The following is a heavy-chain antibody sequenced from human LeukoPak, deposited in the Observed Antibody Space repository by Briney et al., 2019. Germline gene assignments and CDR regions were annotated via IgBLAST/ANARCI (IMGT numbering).Heavy chain of an antibody. J-gene: IGHJ4*02. V-gene: IGHV3-7*01. D-gene: IGHD3-22*01. CDR3: ARDERSGYYIY. CDR1: GFTFGQYW. CDR2: LKEDGSVK. Sequence: GGSLRLSCEASGFTFGQYWMSWLRQAPGRGLEWVANLKEDGSVKQHADSVRGRFTISRDNAKNLVYLQMSSLKAEDSAVYYCARDERSGYYIYWGQGILVTVSS.